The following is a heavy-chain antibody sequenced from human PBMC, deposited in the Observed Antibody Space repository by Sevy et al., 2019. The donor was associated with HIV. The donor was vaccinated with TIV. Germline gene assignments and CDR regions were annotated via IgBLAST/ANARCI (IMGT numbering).Heavy chain of an antibody. CDR2: IYPDDSET. CDR3: ATSRSGYLDSSGYYIY. V-gene: IGHV5-51*01. Sequence: GESLKISCKGSGYSFTDHWIGWVRQKPGKGLEWMGIIYPDDSETRYNPSFQGQVTFSADKSINTAYLQWSRLKASDTAMYYCATSRSGYLDSSGYYIYWGQGTLVTVSS. D-gene: IGHD3-22*01. CDR1: GYSFTDHW. J-gene: IGHJ4*02.